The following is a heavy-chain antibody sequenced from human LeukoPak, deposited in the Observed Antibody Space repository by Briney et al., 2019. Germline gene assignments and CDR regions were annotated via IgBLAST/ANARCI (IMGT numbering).Heavy chain of an antibody. CDR3: ARGTYYYGSSAYSPFDY. CDR1: GFTFSSYA. V-gene: IGHV4-59*01. Sequence: GSLRLSCAASGFTFSSYAMSWVRQAPGKGLEWIGYIYNSGTTNYNPSLKRRVTISVDTSKNQFSLKLNSVTAADTAVYYCARGTYYYGSSAYSPFDYWGKGTLVPVSS. D-gene: IGHD3-22*01. CDR2: IYNSGTT. J-gene: IGHJ4*02.